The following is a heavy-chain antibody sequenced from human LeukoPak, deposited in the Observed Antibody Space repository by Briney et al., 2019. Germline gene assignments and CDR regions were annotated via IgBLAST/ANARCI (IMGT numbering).Heavy chain of an antibody. J-gene: IGHJ4*02. D-gene: IGHD3-10*01. Sequence: PGGSLRLSCAASGFTFSSYAMSWVRQAPGKGLEWVSAISGSGGSTYYADSVKGRFTISRDNSKNTLYLQMNSLRAEDTAVYYCAKDHSRYGSGSYCNFDYWGQGTLVTVSS. V-gene: IGHV3-23*01. CDR2: ISGSGGST. CDR1: GFTFSSYA. CDR3: AKDHSRYGSGSYCNFDY.